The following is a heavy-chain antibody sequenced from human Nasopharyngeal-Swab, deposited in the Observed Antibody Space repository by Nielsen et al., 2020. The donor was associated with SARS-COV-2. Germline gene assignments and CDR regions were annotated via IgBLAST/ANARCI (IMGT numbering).Heavy chain of an antibody. J-gene: IGHJ4*02. V-gene: IGHV3-74*01. CDR2: TNTDGSST. CDR1: GFTFSTYR. Sequence: GESLKISCAASGFTFSTYRMHWVRQAPGKGLVWVSRTNTDGSSTDYADSVKGRFTISRDNAKNTLYLQMNSLRAEDTAVYYCTRSFGGASEYWGQGTLVTVSS. D-gene: IGHD3-16*01. CDR3: TRSFGGASEY.